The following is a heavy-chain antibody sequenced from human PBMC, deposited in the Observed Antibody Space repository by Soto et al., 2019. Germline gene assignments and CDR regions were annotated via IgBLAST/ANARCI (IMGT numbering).Heavy chain of an antibody. V-gene: IGHV2-70*01. J-gene: IGHJ6*02. Sequence: SGPTLVNPTQTLTLTCAFSGFSLGTSGMCVSWIRQPPGNALEWLALIDWDDDKYYSTSLKTRLTISKDTSKNQVVLTMTNMDPVDTATYYCARMTYYYGSGKDYYGMDVWGQGTTVTVSS. CDR1: GFSLGTSGMC. CDR2: IDWDDDK. CDR3: ARMTYYYGSGKDYYGMDV. D-gene: IGHD3-10*01.